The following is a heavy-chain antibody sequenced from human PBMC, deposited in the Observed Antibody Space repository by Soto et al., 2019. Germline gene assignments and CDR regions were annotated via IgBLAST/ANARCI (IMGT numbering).Heavy chain of an antibody. CDR1: GFTFSSYA. D-gene: IGHD1-7*01. CDR2: ISGSGGST. CDR3: AKDSPGGGELPLYYYGMDV. Sequence: EVQLLESGGGLVQPGGSLRLSCAASGFTFSSYAMSWVRQAPGKGLEWVSAISGSGGSTYYADSVKGRFTISRDNSKNTLYLQMNSLRAEDTAVYYCAKDSPGGGELPLYYYGMDVWGQGTTVTVSS. V-gene: IGHV3-23*01. J-gene: IGHJ6*02.